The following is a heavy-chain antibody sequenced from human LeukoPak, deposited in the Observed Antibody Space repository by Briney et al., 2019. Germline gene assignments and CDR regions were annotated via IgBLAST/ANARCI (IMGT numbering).Heavy chain of an antibody. CDR1: GFTFSSYW. CDR2: IKQDGSEK. V-gene: IGHV3-7*01. D-gene: IGHD3-22*01. Sequence: PGGSLRLSCAASGFTFSSYWMSWVRQAPGKGPEWVANIKQDGSEKYYVDSVKGRFTISRDNAKNSLYLQMNSLRAEDTAVYYCARTSSRYYYDSSGYDFDYWGQGTLVTVSS. CDR3: ARTSSRYYYDSSGYDFDY. J-gene: IGHJ4*02.